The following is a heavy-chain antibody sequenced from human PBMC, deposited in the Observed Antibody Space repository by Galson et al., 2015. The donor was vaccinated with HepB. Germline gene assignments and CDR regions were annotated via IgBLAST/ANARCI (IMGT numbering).Heavy chain of an antibody. J-gene: IGHJ4*02. CDR3: VKAATNYDFWSGHYFDY. CDR2: ISSNGGST. D-gene: IGHD3-3*01. V-gene: IGHV3-64D*09. Sequence: SLRLSCAASGFTFSSYAMHWVRQAPGKGLEYVLAISSNGGSTYYADSVKGRLTISRDNSKNTLYLQMSSLRAEDTAVYYCVKAATNYDFWSGHYFDYWGQGTLVTVSS. CDR1: GFTFSSYA.